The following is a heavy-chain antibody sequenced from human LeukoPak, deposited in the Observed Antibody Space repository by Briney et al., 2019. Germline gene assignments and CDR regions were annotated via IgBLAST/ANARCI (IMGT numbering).Heavy chain of an antibody. J-gene: IGHJ4*02. CDR1: GGSVSSGSYY. V-gene: IGHV4-61*01. Sequence: SETLSLTCTVSGGSVSSGSYYWSWIRQPPGKGLEWIGYTYYSGSTNYNPSLKSRVTISVDTSKNQFSLKLSSVTAADTAVYYCAATEVVVPAAPFETFDYWGQGTLVTVSS. CDR3: AATEVVVPAAPFETFDY. CDR2: TYYSGST. D-gene: IGHD2-2*01.